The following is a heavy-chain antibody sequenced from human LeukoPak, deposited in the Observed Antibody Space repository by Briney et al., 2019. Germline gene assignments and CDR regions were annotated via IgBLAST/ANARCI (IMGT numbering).Heavy chain of an antibody. CDR3: ARAGGGDYRVDY. J-gene: IGHJ4*02. D-gene: IGHD4-17*01. CDR1: GYTFTSYD. CDR2: MNPNSGNT. V-gene: IGHV1-8*01. Sequence: ASVKVSCKASGYTFTSYDINWVRQATGQGLEWMGWMNPNSGNTGYAQKFQGRVTITRNTSITTAYMELSSLRSEDTAIYYCARAGGGDYRVDYWGQGTLVTVSS.